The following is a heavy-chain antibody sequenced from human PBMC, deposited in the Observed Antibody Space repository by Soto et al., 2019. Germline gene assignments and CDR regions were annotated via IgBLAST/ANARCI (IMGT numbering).Heavy chain of an antibody. Sequence: QLQLQESGPGLVKPSETLSLTCTVSGGSISSSSYHWGWTRQPPGKGLEWIGNIYYSGSTSYNPSLKSRVTISVDTSKNQFSLKLTSVTAADTAVFYCARLRSGPDSGWDWAFDYWGQGTLVTVSS. CDR3: ARLRSGPDSGWDWAFDY. D-gene: IGHD6-19*01. J-gene: IGHJ4*02. CDR1: GGSISSSSYH. CDR2: IYYSGST. V-gene: IGHV4-39*01.